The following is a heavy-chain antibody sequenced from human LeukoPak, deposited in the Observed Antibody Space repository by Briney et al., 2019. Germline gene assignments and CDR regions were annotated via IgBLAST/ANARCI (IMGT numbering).Heavy chain of an antibody. CDR3: ARDLTVVLAANYYYYGMDV. CDR1: GYTFTGYY. J-gene: IGHJ6*02. CDR2: INPNSGGT. V-gene: IGHV1-2*04. D-gene: IGHD2-2*01. Sequence: ASVKVSCKASGYTFTGYYMHWVRQAPGQGLEWMGWINPNSGGTNYAQKFQGWVTMTRDTSISTAYMELSRLRSDDTAVYYCARDLTVVLAANYYYYGMDVWGQGTTVTVSS.